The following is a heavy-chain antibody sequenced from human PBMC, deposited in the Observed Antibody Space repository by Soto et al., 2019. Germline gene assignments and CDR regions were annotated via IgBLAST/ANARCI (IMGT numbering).Heavy chain of an antibody. Sequence: ASVKVSCKASGYTFTGDYMHWVRQAPGQGLEWMGWINPNSGGTNYAQKFQGWVTMTRDTSISTAYMELSRLRSDDTAVYYCAKQHSGSYYSVPLGDAFDIWGQGTMVTVSS. J-gene: IGHJ3*02. CDR3: AKQHSGSYYSVPLGDAFDI. D-gene: IGHD1-26*01. V-gene: IGHV1-2*04. CDR2: INPNSGGT. CDR1: GYTFTGDY.